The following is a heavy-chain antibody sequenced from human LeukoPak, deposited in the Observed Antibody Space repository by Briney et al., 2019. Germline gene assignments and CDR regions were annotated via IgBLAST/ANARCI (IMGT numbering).Heavy chain of an antibody. V-gene: IGHV3-11*01. J-gene: IGHJ5*02. Sequence: GGSLRLSCAASGFTFRDFYMSWIRQAPGKGPEWLSYISNSGGTIYYADSVKGRFTISRDNTKNSVYLQMNSLRVEDTAVYYCARESYDFWSGYPQFFDPWGQGTMVIVSS. CDR3: ARESYDFWSGYPQFFDP. CDR2: ISNSGGTI. CDR1: GFTFRDFY. D-gene: IGHD3-3*01.